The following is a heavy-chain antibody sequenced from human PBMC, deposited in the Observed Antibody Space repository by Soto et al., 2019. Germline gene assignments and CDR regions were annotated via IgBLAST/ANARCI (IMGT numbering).Heavy chain of an antibody. D-gene: IGHD3-22*01. CDR2: IMPIFGSA. CDR1: GGTFSRST. J-gene: IGHJ4*02. V-gene: IGHV1-69*13. Sequence: ASVKVSCKASGGTFSRSTISWVRQAPAQGLEWMGGIMPIFGSANYAQKFQGRVTITADEYTRTVYMELSRLRSEDTAIYYCVRERFFYDMTGQEDWGQGTQVTVSS. CDR3: VRERFFYDMTGQED.